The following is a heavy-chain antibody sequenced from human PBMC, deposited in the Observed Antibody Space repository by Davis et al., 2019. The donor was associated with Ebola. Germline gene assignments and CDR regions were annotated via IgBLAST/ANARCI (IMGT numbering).Heavy chain of an antibody. CDR1: GFTFSSYS. D-gene: IGHD4-23*01. Sequence: PGGSLRLSCAASGFTFSSYSMNWVRQAPGKGLEWVSSISSSSSYIYYADSVKGRFTISRDNAKNSLYLQMNSLRAEDTAVNYCARDRGDYGGNDAFDIWGQGTMVTVSS. V-gene: IGHV3-21*01. J-gene: IGHJ3*02. CDR3: ARDRGDYGGNDAFDI. CDR2: ISSSSSYI.